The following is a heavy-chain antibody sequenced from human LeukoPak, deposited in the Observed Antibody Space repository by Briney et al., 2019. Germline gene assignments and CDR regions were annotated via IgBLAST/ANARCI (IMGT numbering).Heavy chain of an antibody. CDR3: APSGSYRSTDYYFDY. CDR1: GYTFTGYY. Sequence: ASVKVSCKASGYTFTGYYMQWVRQAPGQGLERMGWINPNSGDTNYAQKFQGRVTMTRDTSISTAYMELSRLRSDDTAVYYCAPSGSYRSTDYYFDYWGQGTLVTVSS. J-gene: IGHJ4*02. D-gene: IGHD1-26*01. CDR2: INPNSGDT. V-gene: IGHV1-2*02.